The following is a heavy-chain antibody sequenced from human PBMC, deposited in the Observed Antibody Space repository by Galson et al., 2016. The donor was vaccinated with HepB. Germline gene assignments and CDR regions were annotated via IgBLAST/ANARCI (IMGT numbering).Heavy chain of an antibody. CDR3: VKDFYGSGSYYSVGHDH. Sequence: SLRLSCAASGFTFSNYAMNWVRQAPGKGPEWVSSIKGGGVSPKYADSVTGRFTISRDNTNNTLHRQMNSLRAEDTAVYYCVKDFYGSGSYYSVGHDHWGQGTLVTVSS. CDR2: IKGGGVSP. V-gene: IGHV3-23*01. D-gene: IGHD3-10*01. J-gene: IGHJ4*02. CDR1: GFTFSNYA.